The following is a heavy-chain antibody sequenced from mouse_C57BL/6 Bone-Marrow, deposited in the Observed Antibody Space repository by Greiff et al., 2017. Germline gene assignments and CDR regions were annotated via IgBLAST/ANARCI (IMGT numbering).Heavy chain of an antibody. CDR1: GYTFTDYN. CDR2: INPNNGGT. V-gene: IGHV1-22*01. J-gene: IGHJ2*01. CDR3: ASILITTVQGYFDY. D-gene: IGHD1-1*01. Sequence: VQLQQSGPELVKPGASVKMSCKASGYTFTDYNMHWVKQSHGKSLEWIGYINPNNGGTSYHQKFKGKATLTVNKSSSTAYMELRSLTSEDSAVYYCASILITTVQGYFDYWGQGTTRTVSS.